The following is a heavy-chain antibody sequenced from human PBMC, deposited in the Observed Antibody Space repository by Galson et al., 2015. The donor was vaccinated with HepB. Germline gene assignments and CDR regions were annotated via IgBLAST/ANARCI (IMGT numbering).Heavy chain of an antibody. CDR1: GFTFSSYA. CDR3: ARDEWWRYHDSSGYGYFQH. J-gene: IGHJ1*01. V-gene: IGHV3-30*04. D-gene: IGHD3-22*01. CDR2: ISYDGSNE. Sequence: SLRLSCAASGFTFSSYAMHWVRQAPGKGLEWVAVISYDGSNEYYADSVKGRFTISRDSSKNTLYLQMNSLRAEDTAVHYCARDEWWRYHDSSGYGYFQHWGQGTLVTVSS.